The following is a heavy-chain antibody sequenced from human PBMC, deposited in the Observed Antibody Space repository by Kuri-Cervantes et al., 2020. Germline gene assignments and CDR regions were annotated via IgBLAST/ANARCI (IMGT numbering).Heavy chain of an antibody. J-gene: IGHJ6*02. CDR3: ARALGCSSTSCYSSDYYGMDV. Sequence: ASVTVPCKASGYTFTGYYMHWVRQAPGQGLEWMGWINPNSGGTNYAQKFQGRVTMTRDTSISTAYMELSRLRSDDTAVYYCARALGCSSTSCYSSDYYGMDVWGQGTTVTVSS. CDR2: INPNSGGT. V-gene: IGHV1-2*02. CDR1: GYTFTGYY. D-gene: IGHD2-2*02.